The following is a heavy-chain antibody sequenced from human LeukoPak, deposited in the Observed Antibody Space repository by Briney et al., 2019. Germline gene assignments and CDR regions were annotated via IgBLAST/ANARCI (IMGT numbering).Heavy chain of an antibody. CDR1: GDSINNYY. V-gene: IGHV4-59*01. Sequence: SETLSLICNVPGDSINNYYWSWVRQPPGKGLEWIGYIYYSGSTNYNPTLKSRVTISKDPSKKQVALKLTSVTAADTAVYYCARGSNWLDPWGQGTLVTVSS. CDR3: ARGSNWLDP. J-gene: IGHJ5*02. D-gene: IGHD6-6*01. CDR2: IYYSGST.